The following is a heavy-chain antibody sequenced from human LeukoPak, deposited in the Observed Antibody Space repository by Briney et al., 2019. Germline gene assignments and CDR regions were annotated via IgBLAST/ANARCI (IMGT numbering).Heavy chain of an antibody. CDR3: AKDVAPDSGWDLDY. Sequence: GGSLRLSCAVSGLTFSTYSMTWVRQGPGKGLEWVSSIYNSGAKIFYADSVKGRSTISRDNSKDMLYLQMNSLRVEDTAVYYRAKDVAPDSGWDLDYWGQGTLVTVSS. CDR1: GLTFSTYS. J-gene: IGHJ4*02. D-gene: IGHD6-19*01. V-gene: IGHV3-23*01. CDR2: IYNSGAKI.